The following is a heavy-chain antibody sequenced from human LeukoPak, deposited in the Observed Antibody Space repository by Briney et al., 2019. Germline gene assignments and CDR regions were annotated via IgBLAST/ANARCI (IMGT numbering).Heavy chain of an antibody. CDR3: ARVGGYSYGPGAFDI. V-gene: IGHV3-21*01. D-gene: IGHD5-18*01. CDR2: ISSSSSYI. J-gene: IGHJ3*02. Sequence: GGSLRLSCAASGFTFSSYSTNWVRQAPGKGLEWVSSISSSSSYIYYADSVKGRFTISRDNAKNSLYLQMNSLRAEDTAVYYCARVGGYSYGPGAFDIWGQGTMVTVSS. CDR1: GFTFSSYS.